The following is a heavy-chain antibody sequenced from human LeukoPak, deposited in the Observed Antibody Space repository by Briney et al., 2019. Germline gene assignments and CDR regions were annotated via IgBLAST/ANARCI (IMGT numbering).Heavy chain of an antibody. J-gene: IGHJ4*02. V-gene: IGHV1-8*01. CDR3: ARAHYGAWSVY. D-gene: IGHD3-10*01. CDR2: MNPNSGNT. CDR1: GYTFTSYE. Sequence: ASVKVSCKASGYTFTSYEINWVRQATGQGLEWMGWMNPNSGNTGYAQPFQGRVTMTRNTSINTAYMELSSLRSEHTAVYYCARAHYGAWSVYWGQGTLVTVSS.